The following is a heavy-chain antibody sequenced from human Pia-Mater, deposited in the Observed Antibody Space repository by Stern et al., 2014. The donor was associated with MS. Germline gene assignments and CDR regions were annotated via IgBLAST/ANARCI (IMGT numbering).Heavy chain of an antibody. V-gene: IGHV3-48*03. CDR2: ISRRSDLK. CDR1: GFTLSGYD. CDR3: AREGTSAWLDC. J-gene: IGHJ1*01. D-gene: IGHD3/OR15-3a*01. Sequence: EVHLVESGGGLVQPGGSLRLSCKASGFTLSGYDMNWVRQAPGKGLEWISFISRRSDLKNYAGSVKGRLTISRDNANNSVYLQMDSLRDDDTAIYYCAREGTSAWLDCWGQGTLVTVSS.